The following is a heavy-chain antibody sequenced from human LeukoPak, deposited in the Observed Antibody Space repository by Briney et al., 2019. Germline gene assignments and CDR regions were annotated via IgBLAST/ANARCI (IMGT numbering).Heavy chain of an antibody. CDR2: IKQDGSDK. J-gene: IGHJ4*02. V-gene: IGHV3-7*01. D-gene: IGHD3-10*01. Sequence: GGSLRLSCAASGFTFTNYWMTWVRQSPGKGLEWVAYIKQDGSDKYYVDSVEGRFTISRDNAKNSLSLQMNSLRAEDTAVYYCARDLVADYYGSGSYTDYWGQGTLVTVSS. CDR3: ARDLVADYYGSGSYTDY. CDR1: GFTFTNYW.